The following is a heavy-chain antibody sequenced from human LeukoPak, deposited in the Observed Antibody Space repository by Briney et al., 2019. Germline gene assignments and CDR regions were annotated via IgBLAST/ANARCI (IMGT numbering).Heavy chain of an antibody. J-gene: IGHJ6*02. CDR3: ARDGSGILTGYYSPYYYYGMDV. CDR1: GGSISSYC. CDR2: IYYSGSS. Sequence: SETLSLTCTVCGGSISSYCWSWMRQPPGKGLEGIGYIYYSGSSKYNLSLKSRVTISVDTSKNQFSLKLSSVTAADTAVYYCARDGSGILTGYYSPYYYYGMDVWGHGTTVTVSS. D-gene: IGHD3-9*01. V-gene: IGHV4-59*01.